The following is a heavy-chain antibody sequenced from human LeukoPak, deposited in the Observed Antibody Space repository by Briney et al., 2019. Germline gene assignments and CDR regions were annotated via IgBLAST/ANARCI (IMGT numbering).Heavy chain of an antibody. CDR3: AGRIWFGELLYAFDI. CDR2: ISGSGGST. J-gene: IGHJ3*02. CDR1: GFTFSSYA. V-gene: IGHV3-23*01. D-gene: IGHD3-10*01. Sequence: GGSLRLSCAASGFTFSSYAMSWVHQAPGKGLEWVSAISGSGGSTYYADSVKGRFTISRDNSKNMLYLQMNSLRAEDTAVYYCAGRIWFGELLYAFDIWGQGTMVTVSS.